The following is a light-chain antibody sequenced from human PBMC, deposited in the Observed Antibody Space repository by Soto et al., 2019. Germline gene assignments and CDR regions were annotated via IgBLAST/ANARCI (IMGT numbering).Light chain of an antibody. Sequence: QSALTQPASVSGSPGQSITISCTGTSGDIGAYSYVSWYQHHPGKAPKLMIYEVSSRPSGISNRFSGSKSGNTASLTISGLQAEDEAEYYCFSYTNSVTHVFGTGTKVTVL. CDR2: EVS. V-gene: IGLV2-14*01. CDR1: SGDIGAYSY. J-gene: IGLJ1*01. CDR3: FSYTNSVTHV.